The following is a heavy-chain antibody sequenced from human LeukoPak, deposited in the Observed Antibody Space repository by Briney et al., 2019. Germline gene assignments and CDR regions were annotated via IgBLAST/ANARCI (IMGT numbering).Heavy chain of an antibody. V-gene: IGHV3-9*01. CDR1: GFTFGDYA. CDR3: ANLHGSGSYYSARSSGFDI. D-gene: IGHD3-10*01. Sequence: GRSLRLSCAASGFTFGDYAMHWVRQAPGKGLEWVSGISWNSGSIGYADSVKGRFTISRDNAKNSLYLQMNSLRAEDTALYYCANLHGSGSYYSARSSGFDIWGQGTMVTVSS. J-gene: IGHJ3*02. CDR2: ISWNSGSI.